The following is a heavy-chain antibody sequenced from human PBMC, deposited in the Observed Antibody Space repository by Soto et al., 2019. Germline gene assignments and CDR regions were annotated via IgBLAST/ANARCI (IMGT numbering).Heavy chain of an antibody. CDR3: AREADFWSGYSPIDY. D-gene: IGHD3-3*01. CDR2: IYYSGST. V-gene: IGHV4-61*01. J-gene: IGHJ4*02. CDR1: GGPVSSGSYY. Sequence: TSETLSLTCTVSGGPVSSGSYYWSWIRQPPGKGLEWIGYIYYSGSTNYNPSLKSRVTISVDTSKNQFSLKLSSVTAADTAVYYCAREADFWSGYSPIDYWGQGTLVTVSS.